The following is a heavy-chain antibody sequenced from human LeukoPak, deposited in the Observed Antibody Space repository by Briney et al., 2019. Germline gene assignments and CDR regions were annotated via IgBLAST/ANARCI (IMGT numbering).Heavy chain of an antibody. V-gene: IGHV1-46*01. CDR3: ARNGGYEAFDI. CDR2: INSSGGST. J-gene: IGHJ3*02. Sequence: ASVKVSCKASGYIFTSYNMYWVRQAPGQGLEWMGIINSSGGSTNYAQKFQGRVTMTRDTSTSTVYMELSSLRSEDTAVYYCARNGGYEAFDIWGQGTMVTVSS. CDR1: GYIFTSYN. D-gene: IGHD5-12*01.